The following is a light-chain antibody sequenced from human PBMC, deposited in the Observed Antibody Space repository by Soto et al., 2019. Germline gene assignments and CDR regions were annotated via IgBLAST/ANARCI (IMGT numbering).Light chain of an antibody. V-gene: IGKV3-20*01. CDR3: QQYGGSPPIT. J-gene: IGKJ5*01. CDR2: GAS. CDR1: QSVSST. Sequence: EIVMTQSPATLSVSPGERATLSCRASQSVSSTFAWYQQKPGQAPRLLIYGASIRATGIPDRFSGSGSGTDFTLTISRLEPEDFAVYYCQQYGGSPPITFGQGTRLEIK.